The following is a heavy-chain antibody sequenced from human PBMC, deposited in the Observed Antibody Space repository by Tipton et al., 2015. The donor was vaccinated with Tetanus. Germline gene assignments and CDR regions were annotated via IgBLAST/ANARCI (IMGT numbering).Heavy chain of an antibody. J-gene: IGHJ4*02. D-gene: IGHD2-15*01. V-gene: IGHV3-33*01. CDR1: GFIFSSYG. CDR3: AREADCSGGSCFSGGFDN. CDR2: SWYDGTDK. Sequence: AASGFIFSSYGIHWVRQAPGTGLEWVAVSWYDGTDKYYADSVKGRFTISRENSKNTLYLQMNSLRAEDMGVYYCAREADCSGGSCFSGGFDNWGQGTQVTVAS.